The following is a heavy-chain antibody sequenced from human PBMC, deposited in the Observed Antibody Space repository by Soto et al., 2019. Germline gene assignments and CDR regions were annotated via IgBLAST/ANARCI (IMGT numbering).Heavy chain of an antibody. D-gene: IGHD6-6*01. J-gene: IGHJ6*02. Sequence: GGSLRLSCAASGFTFDDYTMHWVRQAPGKGLEWVSLISWDGGSTYYADSVKGRFTISRDNSKNSLYLQMNSLRTEDTALYYCAKGKHSSSDYYYYGMDVWGQGTTVTVSS. CDR2: ISWDGGST. V-gene: IGHV3-43*01. CDR3: AKGKHSSSDYYYYGMDV. CDR1: GFTFDDYT.